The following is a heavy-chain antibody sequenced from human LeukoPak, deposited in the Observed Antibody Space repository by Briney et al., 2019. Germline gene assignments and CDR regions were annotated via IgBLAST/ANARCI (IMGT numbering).Heavy chain of an antibody. CDR3: ARVAAAGNYYFDY. V-gene: IGHV4-39*07. CDR2: IYYSGST. D-gene: IGHD6-13*01. J-gene: IGHJ4*02. CDR1: GGSISSSSYY. Sequence: PSETLSLTCTVSGGSISSSSYYWGWIRQPPGKGLEWIGSIYYSGSTYYNPSLKSRVTISIDTSKNQFSLRLSSVTAADTALYFCARVAAAGNYYFDYWGQGTLVTVSS.